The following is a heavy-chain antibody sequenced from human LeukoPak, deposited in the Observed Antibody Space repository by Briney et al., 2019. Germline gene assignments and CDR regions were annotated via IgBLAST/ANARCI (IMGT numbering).Heavy chain of an antibody. CDR2: ISSSSSTI. D-gene: IGHD3-22*01. CDR3: ARDLPTYYYDSSGRYFDY. CDR1: GFSFSNYA. J-gene: IGHJ4*02. V-gene: IGHV3-48*01. Sequence: GGSLRLSCAASGFSFSNYAMSWVRQAPGKGLEWVSYISSSSSTIYYADSVKGRFTISRDNAKNSLYLQMNSLRAEDTAVYYCARDLPTYYYDSSGRYFDYWGQGTLVTVSS.